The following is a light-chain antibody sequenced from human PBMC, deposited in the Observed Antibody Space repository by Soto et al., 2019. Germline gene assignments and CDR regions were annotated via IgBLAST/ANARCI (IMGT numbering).Light chain of an antibody. J-gene: IGLJ2*01. CDR2: DN. CDR3: AAWDASLNGVV. CDR1: SSNIGSNP. Sequence: QSVLTQPPSASGTPGLRVTFSCYGSSSNIGSNPVSWYQLLPGTAPKLLIYDNERPSGVPDRFSGSKSGTSASLAISGLQSEDEADYYRAAWDASLNGVVFGGGTKVTVL. V-gene: IGLV1-44*01.